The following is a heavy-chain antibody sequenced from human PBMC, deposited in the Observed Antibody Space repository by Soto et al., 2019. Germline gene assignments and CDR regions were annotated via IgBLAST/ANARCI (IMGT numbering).Heavy chain of an antibody. CDR2: INPNSGGT. CDR3: ASSPESRYYYGMDV. CDR1: GYTFTGYY. J-gene: IGHJ6*02. V-gene: IGHV1-2*02. Sequence: ASVKVPCKASGYTFTGYYMHWVRQAPGQGLEWMGWINPNSGGTNYAQKFQGRVTMTKDTSISTAYMELSRLRSDDTAVYYCASSPESRYYYGMDVWGQGTTVTVSS.